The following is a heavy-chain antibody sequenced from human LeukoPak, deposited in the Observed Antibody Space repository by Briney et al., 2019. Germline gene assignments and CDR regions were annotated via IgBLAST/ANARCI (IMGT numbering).Heavy chain of an antibody. CDR3: ARDKAAAGTYYGMDV. Sequence: GASVTVSCRASGGTFSSYAISWVRQAPGQGREWRGRIIPILGIANYAQKFQGRVTITADKSTSTAYMELSSLRSEDTAVYYCARDKAAAGTYYGMDVWGQGTTVTVSS. J-gene: IGHJ6*02. CDR2: IIPILGIA. V-gene: IGHV1-69*04. CDR1: GGTFSSYA. D-gene: IGHD6-13*01.